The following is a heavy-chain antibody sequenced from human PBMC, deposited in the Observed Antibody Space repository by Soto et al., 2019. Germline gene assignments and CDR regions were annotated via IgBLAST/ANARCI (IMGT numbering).Heavy chain of an antibody. Sequence: QAQLLQSGGELKKSAASVKVSCKASGYTFNTYGISWVRPAPGQGLEWMAWISIHSGNTNVAQKFQGRVTLTTDIDTSQANLEPGTLTSDDTGVYSTARMTTVDNSFSYMEVGGTGNKLTVPS. CDR2: ISIHSGNT. CDR1: GYTFNTYG. CDR3: ARMTTVDNSFSYMEV. D-gene: IGHD4-4*01. J-gene: IGHJ6*03. V-gene: IGHV1-18*04.